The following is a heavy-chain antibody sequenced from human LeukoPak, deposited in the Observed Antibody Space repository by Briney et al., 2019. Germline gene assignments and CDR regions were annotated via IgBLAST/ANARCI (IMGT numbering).Heavy chain of an antibody. J-gene: IGHJ6*03. Sequence: GGSLRLSCAASGFTFSSYWMSWVRQAPGKGLEWVANIKQDGSEKYYVDSVKGRFTISRDNAKNSLYLQMNSLRAEDTALYYCARVTGGSGCMGVYYYYMDVWGKGTTVTVSS. V-gene: IGHV3-7*03. D-gene: IGHD6-19*01. CDR2: IKQDGSEK. CDR3: ARVTGGSGCMGVYYYYMDV. CDR1: GFTFSSYW.